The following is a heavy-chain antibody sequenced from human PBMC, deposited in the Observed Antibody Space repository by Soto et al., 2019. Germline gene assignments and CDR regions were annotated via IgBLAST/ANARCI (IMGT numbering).Heavy chain of an antibody. CDR3: ARDRRNWDYFDY. CDR1: GGSISSGDYY. V-gene: IGHV4-30-4*01. D-gene: IGHD7-27*01. Sequence: QVQLQESGPGLVKPSQTLSLTCTVSGGSISSGDYYWSWIRQPPGKGLEWIGYIYYSGSTYYNPSLKSRVNISVDTSKNQFSLKLSSVTAADTAVYFCARDRRNWDYFDYWGQGTLVIVSS. CDR2: IYYSGST. J-gene: IGHJ4*02.